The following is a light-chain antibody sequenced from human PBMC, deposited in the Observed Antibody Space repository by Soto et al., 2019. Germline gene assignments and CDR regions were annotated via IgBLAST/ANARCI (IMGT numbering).Light chain of an antibody. CDR3: QQYDNWPIT. CDR2: GAS. J-gene: IGKJ5*01. CDR1: QSVSSK. V-gene: IGKV3-15*01. Sequence: EKVMTQSPATLSVSPWERATLSCRASQSVSSKLAWYQQKPGQAPRLLIYGASSRATDIPGRFSGSGSGTEFTLTISSLQSEDFAVYYCQQYDNWPITFGQGTRLEIK.